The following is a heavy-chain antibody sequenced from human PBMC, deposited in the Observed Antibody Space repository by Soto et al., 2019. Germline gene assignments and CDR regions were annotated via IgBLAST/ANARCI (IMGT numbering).Heavy chain of an antibody. J-gene: IGHJ4*02. Sequence: QLQLQESGPGLVKPSETLSLTCTVSGASVSSSCNYWGWIRQPPGKGLEWIGSVHNGGSTYYSPSLKSRVTISADTSKNQFSLNLSSVTAADTAVYYCARGLSSPSATGVWGQGTLVTVSS. V-gene: IGHV4-39*01. CDR1: GASVSSSCNY. D-gene: IGHD6-6*01. CDR3: ARGLSSPSATGV. CDR2: VHNGGST.